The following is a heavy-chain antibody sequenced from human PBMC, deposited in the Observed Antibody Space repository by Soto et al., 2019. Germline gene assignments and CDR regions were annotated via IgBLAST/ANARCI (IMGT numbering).Heavy chain of an antibody. D-gene: IGHD1-1*01. V-gene: IGHV4-61*01. CDR3: ARARGWNDGERYYYYGMDV. J-gene: IGHJ6*02. Sequence: SETLSLTCTVSGGSVSSGSYYRSWIRQPPGKGLEWIGYIYYSGSTNYNPSLKSRVTISVDTSKNQFSLKLSSVTAADTAVYYCARARGWNDGERYYYYGMDVWGQGTTVTVSS. CDR1: GGSVSSGSYY. CDR2: IYYSGST.